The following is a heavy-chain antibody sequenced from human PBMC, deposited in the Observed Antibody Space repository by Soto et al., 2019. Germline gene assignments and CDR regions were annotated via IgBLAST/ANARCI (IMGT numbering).Heavy chain of an antibody. J-gene: IGHJ4*02. D-gene: IGHD3-10*01. V-gene: IGHV4-30-2*01. Sequence: TLSLTCAVSRCSISYGGYSWSWIRQPPGKGLEWIGFIYHTGSTYYNPSLESRVTISVDRSKNQLYLSLSSVTAADTAVYYCARDNTGSLDYWGQGTLVTVSS. CDR3: ARDNTGSLDY. CDR2: IYHTGST. CDR1: RCSISYGGYS.